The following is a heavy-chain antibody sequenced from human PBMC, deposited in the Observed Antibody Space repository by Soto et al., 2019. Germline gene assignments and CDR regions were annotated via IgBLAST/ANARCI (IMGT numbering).Heavy chain of an antibody. D-gene: IGHD5-12*01. CDR3: ARRRGGYNRGWFDP. J-gene: IGHJ5*02. V-gene: IGHV4-39*01. CDR1: GGSISSSSYY. CDR2: IYSSGST. Sequence: QLQLQESGPGLVKPSETLSLTCTVSGGSISSSSYYWGWIRQPPGKGLAWIGRIYSSGSTYYNPSLKTRVTISVDTSKNQFALKLSSVPAADTAVYYCARRRGGYNRGWFDPWGQGTLVTVSS.